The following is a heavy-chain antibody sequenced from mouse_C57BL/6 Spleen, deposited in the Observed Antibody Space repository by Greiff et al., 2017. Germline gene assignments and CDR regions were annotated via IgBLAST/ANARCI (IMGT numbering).Heavy chain of an antibody. Sequence: QVQLQQPGAELVRPGSSVKLSCKASGYTFTSYWMHWVKQRPIQGLEWIGNIDPSDSETHYNQKFKDKATLTEDKSSGTGYMQLSSLTSEDSEVYYCARARSDSSHYYALDYWGQGTSVTVSS. D-gene: IGHD1-1*01. CDR1: GYTFTSYW. J-gene: IGHJ4*01. CDR3: ARARSDSSHYYALDY. CDR2: IDPSDSET. V-gene: IGHV1-52*01.